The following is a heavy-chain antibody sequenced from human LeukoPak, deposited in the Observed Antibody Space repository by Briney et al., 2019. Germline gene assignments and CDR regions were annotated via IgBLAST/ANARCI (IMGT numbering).Heavy chain of an antibody. V-gene: IGHV3-21*01. Sequence: GSLRLSCAASGFTFSSYSMNWVRQAPGKGLEWVSSISSSSSYIYYADSVKGRFTISRDNAKNSLYLQTNSLRAEDTAVYYCARERTGIAAANFDYWGQGTLVTVSS. J-gene: IGHJ4*02. CDR1: GFTFSSYS. CDR2: ISSSSSYI. D-gene: IGHD6-13*01. CDR3: ARERTGIAAANFDY.